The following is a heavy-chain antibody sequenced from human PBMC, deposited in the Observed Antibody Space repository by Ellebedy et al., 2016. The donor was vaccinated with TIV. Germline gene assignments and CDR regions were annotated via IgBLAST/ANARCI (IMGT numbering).Heavy chain of an antibody. J-gene: IGHJ6*02. CDR2: IIPIFSRV. CDR1: GGPFTNIA. V-gene: IGHV1-69*13. D-gene: IGHD3-3*01. Sequence: AASVKVSCKAPGGPFTNIALSWVRQAPGQGLEWMGGIIPIFSRVKYAQKFQGRVTIRADESTGTAYLELGSLTSEDPATFYCARASAEEFWSDGPEFYYYAMDVWGQGTTVTVSS. CDR3: ARASAEEFWSDGPEFYYYAMDV.